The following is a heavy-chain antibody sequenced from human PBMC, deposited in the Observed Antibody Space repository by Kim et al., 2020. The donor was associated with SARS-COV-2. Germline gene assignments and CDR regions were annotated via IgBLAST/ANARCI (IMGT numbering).Heavy chain of an antibody. D-gene: IGHD3-10*01. CDR2: INAGNGNT. J-gene: IGHJ2*01. CDR3: ARDAVWFGEIPGYFDL. V-gene: IGHV1-3*01. CDR1: GYTFTSYA. Sequence: ASVKVSCKASGYTFTSYAMHWVRQAPGQRLEWMGWINAGNGNTKYSQKFQGRVTITRDTSASTAYMELSSLRSEDTAVYYCARDAVWFGEIPGYFDLWGRGTLVTVSS.